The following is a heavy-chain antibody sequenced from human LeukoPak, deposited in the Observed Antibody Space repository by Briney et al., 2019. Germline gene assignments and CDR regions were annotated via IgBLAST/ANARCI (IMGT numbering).Heavy chain of an antibody. V-gene: IGHV3-23*01. CDR2: ISGSGGNT. Sequence: PGGSLRLSCAASGFTFSSYSMSWVRQAPGKGLEWVSAISGSGGNTYYADSVKGRFTISRDNSKNTLYLQMNSLRVEDTALYYCAKDRRGNYYGTFDYWGQGTLVTVSS. CDR3: AKDRRGNYYGTFDY. J-gene: IGHJ4*02. CDR1: GFTFSSYS. D-gene: IGHD1-26*01.